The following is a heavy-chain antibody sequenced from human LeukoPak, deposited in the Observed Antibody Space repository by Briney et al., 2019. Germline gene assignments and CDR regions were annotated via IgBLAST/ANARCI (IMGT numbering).Heavy chain of an antibody. V-gene: IGHV3-21*01. CDR1: GFTFNSHS. J-gene: IGHJ4*02. CDR3: ARDCDGDCGG. Sequence: GGSLRLSCAASGFTFNSHSMMWVRQAPGKGLEWVSPISSSSDYIYYADSVKGRFTISRDNAKNSLYLQMNSLRAEDTALYYCARDCDGDCGGWGQGTLVTVSS. D-gene: IGHD2-21*02. CDR2: ISSSSDYI.